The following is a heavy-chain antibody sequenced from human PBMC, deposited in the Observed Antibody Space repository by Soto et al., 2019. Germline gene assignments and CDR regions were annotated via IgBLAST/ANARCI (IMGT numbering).Heavy chain of an antibody. D-gene: IGHD3-9*01. Sequence: GESLKISCKASGYSFGTYWIGWVRQMPGKGLEWMGIIYPDDSDTRYSPSFQGQVTISVDTSTDTAYLQWRSLKASDTAMYYCARQWDYNILTGYSYYFDYWGQGTLVTVSS. V-gene: IGHV5-51*01. J-gene: IGHJ4*02. CDR2: IYPDDSDT. CDR1: GYSFGTYW. CDR3: ARQWDYNILTGYSYYFDY.